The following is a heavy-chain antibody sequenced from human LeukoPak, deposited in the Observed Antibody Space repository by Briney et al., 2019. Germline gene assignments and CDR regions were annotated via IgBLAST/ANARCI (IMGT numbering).Heavy chain of an antibody. CDR3: ARGPHIVVVPDDAVYYFDY. CDR2: IYYSGST. Sequence: SETLSLTCTVSGGSISSSSYYWGWIRQPPGKGLEWIGSIYYSGSTYYNPSLKSRVTMSVDTSKNQFSLKLSSVTAADTAVYYCARGPHIVVVPDDAVYYFDYWGQGTLVTVSS. J-gene: IGHJ4*02. V-gene: IGHV4-39*07. CDR1: GGSISSSSYY. D-gene: IGHD2-2*01.